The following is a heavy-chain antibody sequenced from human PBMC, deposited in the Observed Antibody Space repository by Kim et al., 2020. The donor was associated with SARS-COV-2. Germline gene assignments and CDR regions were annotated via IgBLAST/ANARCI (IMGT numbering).Heavy chain of an antibody. V-gene: IGHV3-15*01. Sequence: DSAAPVKGRFTISRDDSKNTLYLQMNSLKTEDTAVYYCTTDVDTAMGFDYWGQGTLVTVSS. D-gene: IGHD5-18*01. CDR3: TTDVDTAMGFDY. J-gene: IGHJ4*02.